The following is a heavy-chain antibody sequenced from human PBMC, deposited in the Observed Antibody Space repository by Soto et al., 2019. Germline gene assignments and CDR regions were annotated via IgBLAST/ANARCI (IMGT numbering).Heavy chain of an antibody. Sequence: GGSLRLSCATSGFTFRRYGMHWARQAPGKGLEWVAGIWYDGTNRYYAGSVKGRFTISRDNSKNTLSLQMNNLRGEDTAVYYCARALDLDTVMITLKTYYYYGMDVWGQGTTVTVSS. CDR3: ARALDLDTVMITLKTYYYYGMDV. CDR2: IWYDGTNR. D-gene: IGHD5-18*01. CDR1: GFTFRRYG. J-gene: IGHJ6*02. V-gene: IGHV3-33*01.